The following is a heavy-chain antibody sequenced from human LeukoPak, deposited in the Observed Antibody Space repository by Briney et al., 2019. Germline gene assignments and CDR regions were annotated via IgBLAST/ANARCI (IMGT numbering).Heavy chain of an antibody. Sequence: GASVKVSCKASGYTFTGYYMHWVRQAPGQGLEWMGWINPNSGGTNYAQKFQGWVTMTRDTSISTAYMELSRLRSDDTAVYYCARVAGPYSSSWYPFGYYYGMDVWGQGTTVTVSS. CDR1: GYTFTGYY. D-gene: IGHD6-13*01. J-gene: IGHJ6*02. CDR3: ARVAGPYSSSWYPFGYYYGMDV. V-gene: IGHV1-2*04. CDR2: INPNSGGT.